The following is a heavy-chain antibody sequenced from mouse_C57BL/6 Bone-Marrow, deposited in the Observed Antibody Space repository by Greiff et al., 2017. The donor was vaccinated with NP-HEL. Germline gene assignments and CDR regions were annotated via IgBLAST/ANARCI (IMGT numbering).Heavy chain of an antibody. Sequence: EVMLVESGGGLVKPGGSLKLSCAASGFTFSSYAMSWVRQTPEKRLEWVATISDGGSYTYYPDNVKGRVTLSRDNAKNNLYLPMSHVKSEDTAMYYCAREATTVVAPFAYWGQGTLVTVSA. J-gene: IGHJ3*01. CDR2: ISDGGSYT. V-gene: IGHV5-4*01. CDR1: GFTFSSYA. D-gene: IGHD1-1*01. CDR3: AREATTVVAPFAY.